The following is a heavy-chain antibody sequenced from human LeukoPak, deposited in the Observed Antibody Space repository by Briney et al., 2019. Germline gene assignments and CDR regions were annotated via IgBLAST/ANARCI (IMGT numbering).Heavy chain of an antibody. CDR1: GFTFSSYA. D-gene: IGHD3-22*01. V-gene: IGHV3-23*01. Sequence: GGSLRLSCAASGFTFSSYAMSWVRQAPGRGLEWVSVISTSGESAYYADSVKGRFTISRDNSKNTLYLQMNSLRAQDTAVYYCAKDRGSGYHYFDYWGQGTLVTVSS. J-gene: IGHJ4*02. CDR3: AKDRGSGYHYFDY. CDR2: ISTSGESA.